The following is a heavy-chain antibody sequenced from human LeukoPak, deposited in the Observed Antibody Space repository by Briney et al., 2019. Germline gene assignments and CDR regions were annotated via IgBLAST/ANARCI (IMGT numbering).Heavy chain of an antibody. V-gene: IGHV4-4*02. J-gene: IGHJ4*02. Sequence: WVRQLPGKGLEWIGEIYHSGSTNYNPSLKSRVTISVDKSKNQFSLKLSSVTAADTAVYYCARDSSYYDSSLDYWGQGTLVTVSS. CDR3: ARDSSYYDSSLDY. D-gene: IGHD3-22*01. CDR2: IYHSGST.